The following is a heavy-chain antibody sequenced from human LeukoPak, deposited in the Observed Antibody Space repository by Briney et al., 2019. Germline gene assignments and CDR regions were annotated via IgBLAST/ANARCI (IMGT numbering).Heavy chain of an antibody. CDR2: IIPIFGTA. J-gene: IGHJ3*02. V-gene: IGHV1-69*13. Sequence: ASVKLSCKASGGTFSSYSISWVRQAPGQGLEWIGGIIPIFGTANYAQKFQGRVTITADESTSTAYMELSSLRSEDTAVYYCASTRYCSGGSCFAFDIWGQGTMVTVSS. D-gene: IGHD2-15*01. CDR1: GGTFSSYS. CDR3: ASTRYCSGGSCFAFDI.